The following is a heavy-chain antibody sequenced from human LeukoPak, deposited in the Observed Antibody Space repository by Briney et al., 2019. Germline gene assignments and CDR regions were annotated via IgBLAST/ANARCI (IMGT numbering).Heavy chain of an antibody. Sequence: GGSLRLSCVASGFTFSHYWMSWVRQAPGKGLEWVANIKEDGSIEDYVDSVKGRFTVSRDNAKNSPYLEMNSLRVEDTAVYYCVSQQVAPPWDQGTLVIVSS. V-gene: IGHV3-7*01. CDR1: GFTFSHYW. CDR3: VSQQVAPP. J-gene: IGHJ5*02. CDR2: IKEDGSIE. D-gene: IGHD5-12*01.